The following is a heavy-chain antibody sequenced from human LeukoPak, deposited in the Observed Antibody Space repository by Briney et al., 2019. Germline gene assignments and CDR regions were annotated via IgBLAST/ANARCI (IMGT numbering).Heavy chain of an antibody. CDR1: GGSVSSGSYF. Sequence: SETLSLTCTVSGGSVSSGSYFWTWIRQPPGKGLEWIGYVYYSGSTNYNPSLKSRVTISVDTSKNQFSLKVSSVTAADTAVYYCAREVIVGATGYYYYGMDVWGQGTTVTVSS. J-gene: IGHJ6*02. D-gene: IGHD1-26*01. CDR3: AREVIVGATGYYYYGMDV. CDR2: VYYSGST. V-gene: IGHV4-61*01.